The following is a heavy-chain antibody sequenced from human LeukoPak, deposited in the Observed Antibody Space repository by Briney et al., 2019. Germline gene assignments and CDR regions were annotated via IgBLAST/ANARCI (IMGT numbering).Heavy chain of an antibody. CDR2: ISAYNGNT. CDR1: GYTFTSYG. V-gene: IGHV1-18*01. J-gene: IGHJ5*02. Sequence: GASVTVSCKASGYTFTSYGISWVRQAPGQGLEWMGWISAYNGNTNYAQKFQGRVTITADESTSTAYMELSSLRSEDTAVYYCGIGGSTSSEDWFDPWGQGTLVTVSS. D-gene: IGHD2-2*01. CDR3: GIGGSTSSEDWFDP.